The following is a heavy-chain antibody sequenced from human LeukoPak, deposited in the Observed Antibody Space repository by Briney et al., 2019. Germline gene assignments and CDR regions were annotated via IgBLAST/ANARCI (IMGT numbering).Heavy chain of an antibody. D-gene: IGHD6-19*01. V-gene: IGHV4-59*01. J-gene: IGHJ4*02. CDR3: ARVGHSSGWSDFDY. CDR2: IYYSGAT. Sequence: SETLSLTCTVSGGSISNYYWTRIRQPPGKGLEWIGYIYYSGATNYNPSLKSRVTISVDTSKNQFSLKLSSVTAADTAVYYCARVGHSSGWSDFDYWGQGTLVTVSS. CDR1: GGSISNYY.